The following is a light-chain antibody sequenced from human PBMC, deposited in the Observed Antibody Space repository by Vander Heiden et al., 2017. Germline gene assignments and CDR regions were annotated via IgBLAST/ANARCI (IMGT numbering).Light chain of an antibody. CDR1: QSLLHSNGFNY. V-gene: IGKV2-28*01. J-gene: IGKJ4*01. Sequence: DVVMTQSPLSLPVSPGEAASITCRSSQSLLHSNGFNYLDWYVQKPGQSPLLLIDFGSSRASRVPDRFSGSGSGTDFTLKISRVEAEDVWVYYCMQAVQTPLTFGGGTKVEIK. CDR2: FGS. CDR3: MQAVQTPLT.